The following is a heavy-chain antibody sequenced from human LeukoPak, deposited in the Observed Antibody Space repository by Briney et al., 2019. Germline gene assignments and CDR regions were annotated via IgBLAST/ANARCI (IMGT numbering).Heavy chain of an antibody. Sequence: SETLSLTCTVSGGSISSYYWSWIRQPPGKGLEWIGYIYYSGSTNYNPSLKSRVTISVDTSKNQFSLKLSSVTAADTAVYYCARYRFGELSVDYWGQGTLVTVSS. CDR1: GGSISSYY. CDR2: IYYSGST. CDR3: ARYRFGELSVDY. D-gene: IGHD3-10*01. J-gene: IGHJ4*02. V-gene: IGHV4-59*01.